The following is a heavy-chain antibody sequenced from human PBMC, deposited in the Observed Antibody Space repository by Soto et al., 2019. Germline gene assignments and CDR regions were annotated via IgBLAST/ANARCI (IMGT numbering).Heavy chain of an antibody. Sequence: QVQLVQSGAEVKKPGASVKVSCKASGYTFTSYDINWVRQATGQGLEWMGWMNPNSGNTGCAQKFQGRVTMTRNTSISTACRELSSRRSEDTAVYYCARATNDYGDRHWGQGALVTVSS. V-gene: IGHV1-8*01. CDR3: ARATNDYGDRH. CDR2: MNPNSGNT. D-gene: IGHD4-17*01. J-gene: IGHJ4*02. CDR1: GYTFTSYD.